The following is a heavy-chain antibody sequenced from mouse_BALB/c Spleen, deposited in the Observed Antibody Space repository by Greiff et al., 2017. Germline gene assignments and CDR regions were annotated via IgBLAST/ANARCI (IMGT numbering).Heavy chain of an antibody. J-gene: IGHJ4*01. D-gene: IGHD3-3*01. Sequence: EVQGVESGGGLVKPGGSLKLSCAASGFTFSDYYMYWVRQTPEKRLEWVATISDGGSYTYYPDSVKGRFTISRDNAKNNLYLQMSSLKSEDTAMYYCGRGGTAYYYAMDYWGQGTSVTVSS. CDR2: ISDGGSYT. V-gene: IGHV5-4*02. CDR3: GRGGTAYYYAMDY. CDR1: GFTFSDYY.